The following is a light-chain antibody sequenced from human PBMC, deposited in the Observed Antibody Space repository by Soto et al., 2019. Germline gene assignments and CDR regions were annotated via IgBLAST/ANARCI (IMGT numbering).Light chain of an antibody. CDR2: EVS. J-gene: IGLJ1*01. Sequence: QSVLTQPASVSGSPGQSITISCTGTSSDVGAYNRVSWYQQHSGKAPKLMIYEVSNRPSGVSNRFSGSKSGNTASLTISGLQAEDEADYYCLSYTKSSYYVFGNGTKVTV. V-gene: IGLV2-14*01. CDR3: LSYTKSSYYV. CDR1: SSDVGAYNR.